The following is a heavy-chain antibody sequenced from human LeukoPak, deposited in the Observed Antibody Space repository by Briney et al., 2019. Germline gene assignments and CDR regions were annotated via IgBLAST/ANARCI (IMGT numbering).Heavy chain of an antibody. CDR1: GFTFSIYA. Sequence: GGSLRLSCAASGFTFSIYAMHWVRQAPGKGLEWVAVISYDGSNKYYADSVKGRFTISRDNSKNTLYLQMNSLRAEDTAVYYCASGQRAFDIWGQGTMVTDSS. V-gene: IGHV3-30-3*01. CDR2: ISYDGSNK. CDR3: ASGQRAFDI. J-gene: IGHJ3*02.